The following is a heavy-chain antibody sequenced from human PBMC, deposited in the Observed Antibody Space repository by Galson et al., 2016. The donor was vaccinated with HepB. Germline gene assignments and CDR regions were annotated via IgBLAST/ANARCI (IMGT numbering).Heavy chain of an antibody. CDR2: IWHDGSNK. D-gene: IGHD3-10*01. CDR3: AKDEYTIGWGPPWFDP. J-gene: IGHJ5*02. Sequence: SLRLSCAASEFTFSTYGMHWVRQAPGKGLEWVALIWHDGSNKYYADSVKGRFTISRDNSKNTLYLEMNSPRAEDTAVYYCAKDEYTIGWGPPWFDPWGQGTLVTVPS. V-gene: IGHV3-30*02. CDR1: EFTFSTYG.